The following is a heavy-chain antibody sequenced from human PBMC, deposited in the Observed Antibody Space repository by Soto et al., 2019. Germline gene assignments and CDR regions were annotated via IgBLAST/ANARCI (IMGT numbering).Heavy chain of an antibody. CDR1: GFTFSSYA. Sequence: GGSLRLSCAASGFTFSSYAMSWVRQAPGKGLEWVSAISGSGGSTYYADSVKGRFTISRDNSKNTLYLQMNSLRAEDTAVYYCAKDEYYDFWSGYCVYWGQGTLVTVSS. J-gene: IGHJ4*02. V-gene: IGHV3-23*01. CDR3: AKDEYYDFWSGYCVY. CDR2: ISGSGGST. D-gene: IGHD3-3*01.